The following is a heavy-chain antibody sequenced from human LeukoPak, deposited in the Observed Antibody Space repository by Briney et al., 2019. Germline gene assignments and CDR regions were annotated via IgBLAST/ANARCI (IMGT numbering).Heavy chain of an antibody. Sequence: GGSLRLSCAASGFTFSAYHINWVRQAPGKGLEWISYISTTGTTIHYADSVKGRFAISRDNAKSSLYLQMNSLRAEDTAVYYCAKTIAVAGKTEYYYYGMDVWGQGTTVTVSS. J-gene: IGHJ6*02. CDR1: GFTFSAYH. D-gene: IGHD6-19*01. CDR3: AKTIAVAGKTEYYYYGMDV. CDR2: ISTTGTTI. V-gene: IGHV3-48*01.